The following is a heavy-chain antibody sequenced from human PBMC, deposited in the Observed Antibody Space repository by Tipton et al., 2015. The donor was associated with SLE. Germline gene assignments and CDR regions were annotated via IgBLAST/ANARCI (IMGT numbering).Heavy chain of an antibody. CDR1: GDSISSDNYH. V-gene: IGHV4-31*03. J-gene: IGHJ2*01. Sequence: TLSLTCTVSGDSISSDNYHWSWIRQHPGKGLEWIGYIYNSGNTNYNPSLKSRVTISVDMSESQFSLRLTSLTAADTAVYYCAREGSGTWNWYFDLWGRGTLVTVSS. D-gene: IGHD6-25*01. CDR3: AREGSGTWNWYFDL. CDR2: IYNSGNT.